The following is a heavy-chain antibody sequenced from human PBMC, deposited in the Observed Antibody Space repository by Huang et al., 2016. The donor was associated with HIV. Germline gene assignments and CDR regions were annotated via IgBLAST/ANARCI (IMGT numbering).Heavy chain of an antibody. CDR1: GGSFSDYY. CDR2: SNHNGST. D-gene: IGHD5-18*01. CDR3: ASSRWILGPYFDC. J-gene: IGHJ4*02. V-gene: IGHV4-34*01. Sequence: QVQLQQWGAGLLKPSETLSLTCAVYGGSFSDYYWSWIRQPPGKGLEWIGESNHNGSTNYNPALKRRGTIAVDTSKNQFSRKLSSVTAADTTVYYCASSRWILGPYFDCWGQGTLVTVSS.